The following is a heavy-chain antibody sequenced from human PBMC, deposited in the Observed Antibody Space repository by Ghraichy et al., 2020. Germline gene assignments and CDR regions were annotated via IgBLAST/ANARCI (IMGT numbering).Heavy chain of an antibody. J-gene: IGHJ4*02. CDR1: GGSISSYY. D-gene: IGHD5-24*01. Sequence: SETLSLTCTVSGGSISSYYWSWIRQPPGKVLEWIGYIYYSGSTNYNPSLKSRVTISVDTSKNQFSLKLSSVTAADTAVYYCARQHVEMATIDYWGQGTLVTVSS. CDR3: ARQHVEMATIDY. V-gene: IGHV4-59*08. CDR2: IYYSGST.